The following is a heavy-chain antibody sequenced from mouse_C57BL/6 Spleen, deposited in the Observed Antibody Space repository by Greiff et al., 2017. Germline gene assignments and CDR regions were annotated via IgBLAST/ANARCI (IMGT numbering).Heavy chain of an antibody. D-gene: IGHD2-1*01. J-gene: IGHJ2*01. CDR1: GYTFTDYE. Sequence: QVQLQQSGAELVRPGASVTLSCKASGYTFTDYEMHWVKQTPVHGLEWIGAIDPETGGTAYNQKFKGKAILTADKSSRTAYMELRSLTSEDSAVYYCTRGNYGNYFDYWGQGTTLTVSS. V-gene: IGHV1-15*01. CDR3: TRGNYGNYFDY. CDR2: IDPETGGT.